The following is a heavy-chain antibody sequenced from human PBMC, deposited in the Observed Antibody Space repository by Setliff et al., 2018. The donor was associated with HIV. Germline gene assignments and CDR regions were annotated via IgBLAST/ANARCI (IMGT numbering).Heavy chain of an antibody. J-gene: IGHJ6*03. CDR1: GDSISGNSFF. CDR2: MHYRGTT. CDR3: VRGAPRPAYYYYYYMDV. V-gene: IGHV4-39*01. D-gene: IGHD6-6*01. Sequence: SETLSLTCNVSGDSISGNSFFWGWIRQPPGKGLEWIGSMHYRGTTSYNPSLKSRVTIFVDTSKNQFSLKLISVTATDTAVYYCVRGAPRPAYYYYYYMDVWGKGTTVTVSS.